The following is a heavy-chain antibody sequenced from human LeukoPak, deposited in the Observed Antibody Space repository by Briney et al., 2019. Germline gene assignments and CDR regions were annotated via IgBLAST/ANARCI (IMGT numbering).Heavy chain of an antibody. D-gene: IGHD6-6*01. Sequence: SETLSLTCTVSGGSISGYYWSWIRQPPGKGLEWIGYISYSGSTSYNPSLESRVTISVDTSKNQFSLNLSSVTAADTAVYYCARGSGAARPNFDYWGQGTLVTVSS. V-gene: IGHV4-59*01. CDR2: ISYSGST. CDR1: GGSISGYY. CDR3: ARGSGAARPNFDY. J-gene: IGHJ4*02.